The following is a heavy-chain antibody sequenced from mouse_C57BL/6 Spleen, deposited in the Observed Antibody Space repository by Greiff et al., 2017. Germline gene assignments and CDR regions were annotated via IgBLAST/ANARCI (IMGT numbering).Heavy chain of an antibody. CDR2: IDPETGGT. CDR3: TLYGYDGVDY. CDR1: GYTFTDYE. J-gene: IGHJ2*01. V-gene: IGHV1-15*01. Sequence: QVQLKESGAELVRPGASVTLSCKASGYTFTDYEMHWVKQTPVHGLEWIGAIDPETGGTAYNQKFKGKAILTADKSSSTAYMELRSLTSEDSAVYYCTLYGYDGVDYWGQGTTLTVSS. D-gene: IGHD2-2*01.